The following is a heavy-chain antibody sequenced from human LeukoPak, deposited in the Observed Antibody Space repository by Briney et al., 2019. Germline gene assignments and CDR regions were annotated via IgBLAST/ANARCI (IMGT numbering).Heavy chain of an antibody. CDR2: TSSSSSYI. CDR1: GFTFSSYS. Sequence: PGGSLRLSCAASGFTFSSYSMNWVRQAPGKGLEWVSSTSSSSSYIYYADSVKGRFTISRDNAKNSLYLQMNSLRAEDTAVYYCASQAYDFWSGYSNWFDPWGQGTLVTVSS. V-gene: IGHV3-21*01. CDR3: ASQAYDFWSGYSNWFDP. J-gene: IGHJ5*02. D-gene: IGHD3-3*01.